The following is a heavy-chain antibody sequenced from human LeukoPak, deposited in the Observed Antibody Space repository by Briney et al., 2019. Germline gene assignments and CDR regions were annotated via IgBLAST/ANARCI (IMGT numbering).Heavy chain of an antibody. CDR3: ARGYSSSWYVPIGYYYYYMDV. D-gene: IGHD6-13*01. Sequence: PSETLSLTCTVSGGSISSYYWSWIRKPAGKGMERIGRIYTSGSTNYNPSLNSRVTMSVDTSKNQFSLKLSSVTAADTAVYYCARGYSSSWYVPIGYYYYYMDVWGKGTTVTISS. CDR2: IYTSGST. J-gene: IGHJ6*03. CDR1: GGSISSYY. V-gene: IGHV4-4*07.